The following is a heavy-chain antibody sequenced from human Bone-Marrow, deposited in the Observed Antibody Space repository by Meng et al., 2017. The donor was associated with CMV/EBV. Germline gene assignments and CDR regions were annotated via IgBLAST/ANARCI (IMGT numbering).Heavy chain of an antibody. CDR3: ARDLYPKLYYFDY. Sequence: GESLKISCTASRFTFSSYWMSWVRQAPGKGLEWVSSISSSSSYIYYADSVKGRFTISRDNAKNSLYLQMNSLRAEDTAVYYCARDLYPKLYYFDYWGQGTLVTVSS. D-gene: IGHD5-18*01. CDR2: ISSSSSYI. J-gene: IGHJ4*02. CDR1: RFTFSSYW. V-gene: IGHV3-21*01.